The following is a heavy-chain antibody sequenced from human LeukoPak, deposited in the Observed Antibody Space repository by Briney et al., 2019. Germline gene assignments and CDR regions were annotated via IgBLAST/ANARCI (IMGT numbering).Heavy chain of an antibody. CDR3: ARAHYDSSGYGNWFDP. J-gene: IGHJ5*02. CDR2: IYYSGST. Sequence: PSETLSLTCTVSGGSISIYYWSWIRQPPGKGLECIGYIYYSGSTNYNPSLKSRVTISVDTSKNQFSLKLSSVTAADTAVYYCARAHYDSSGYGNWFDPWGQGTLVTVSS. CDR1: GGSISIYY. D-gene: IGHD3-22*01. V-gene: IGHV4-59*01.